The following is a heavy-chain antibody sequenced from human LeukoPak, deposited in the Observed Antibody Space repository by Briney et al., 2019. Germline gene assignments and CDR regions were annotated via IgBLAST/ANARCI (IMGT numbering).Heavy chain of an antibody. Sequence: GGSLRLSCAASGFTFSPYNMNWVRQAPGKGLEWVSYISSGSTTIYYADSVKGRFTISRDNSKNTLYLQMNSLRAEDTAVYYCAKASSSWFDAFDIWGQGTMVTVSS. D-gene: IGHD6-13*01. J-gene: IGHJ3*02. V-gene: IGHV3-48*01. CDR3: AKASSSWFDAFDI. CDR2: ISSGSTTI. CDR1: GFTFSPYN.